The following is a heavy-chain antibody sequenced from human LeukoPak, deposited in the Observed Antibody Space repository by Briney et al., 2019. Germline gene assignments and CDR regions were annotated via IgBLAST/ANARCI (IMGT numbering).Heavy chain of an antibody. CDR3: VKGSFGYYYYNHMDV. CDR1: GFTFSSYA. Sequence: GGSLRLSCAASGFTFSSYAMNWVRQAPGKGLEWVSSISDSGGSTYYADSVKGRFTISRDDSKNTLYLQMKSLRAGDTAVFYCVKGSFGYYYYNHMDVWGKGTTVTVSS. V-gene: IGHV3-23*01. D-gene: IGHD1-26*01. CDR2: ISDSGGST. J-gene: IGHJ6*03.